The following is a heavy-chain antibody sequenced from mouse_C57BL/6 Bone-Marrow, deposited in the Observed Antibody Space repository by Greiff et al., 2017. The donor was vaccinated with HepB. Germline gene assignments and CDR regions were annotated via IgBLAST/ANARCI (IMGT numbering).Heavy chain of an antibody. Sequence: EVKVVESGAELVRPGASVKLSCTASGFNIKDYYMHWVKQRPEQGLEWIGRIDPEDGDTEYAPKFQGKATMTADTSSNTAYLQLSSLTSEDTAVYYCTSFITTVVPFAYWGQGTLVTVSA. CDR3: TSFITTVVPFAY. V-gene: IGHV14-1*01. CDR1: GFNIKDYY. J-gene: IGHJ3*01. CDR2: IDPEDGDT. D-gene: IGHD1-1*01.